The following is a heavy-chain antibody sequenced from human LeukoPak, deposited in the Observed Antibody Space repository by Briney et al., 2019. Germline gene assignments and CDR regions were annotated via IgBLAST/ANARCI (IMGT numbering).Heavy chain of an antibody. CDR1: GFTFSSYA. Sequence: PGGSLRLSCSASGFTFSSYAMGWVRQAPGKGLEYVSAISYNGGSTYYVDSVKGRFTISRDNSKNTLYLQVGSLRAEDTAVYYCVNNWNCDYWGQGTLVIVSS. CDR3: VNNWNCDY. V-gene: IGHV3-64D*06. J-gene: IGHJ4*02. D-gene: IGHD1-1*01. CDR2: ISYNGGST.